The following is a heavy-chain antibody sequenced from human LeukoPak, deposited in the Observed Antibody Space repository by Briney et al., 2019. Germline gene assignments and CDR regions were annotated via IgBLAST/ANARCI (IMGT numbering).Heavy chain of an antibody. D-gene: IGHD3-22*01. CDR1: GHIFTRYY. J-gene: IGHJ4*02. CDR3: ARGLVKWLSKEFDY. Sequence: GASVKVSCKASGHIFTRYYMHWVRQAPGHGREWMGWINPNSDGTNYAQKFQVRVTMTRDTSISTAYMELSRLRSDDTAVYYCARGLVKWLSKEFDYWGQGTLVTVSS. V-gene: IGHV1-2*02. CDR2: INPNSDGT.